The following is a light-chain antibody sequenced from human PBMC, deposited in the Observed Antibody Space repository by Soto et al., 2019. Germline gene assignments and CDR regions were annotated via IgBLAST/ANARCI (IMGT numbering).Light chain of an antibody. CDR2: EVS. J-gene: IGLJ3*02. V-gene: IGLV2-14*01. CDR3: SSCTSSSTLA. Sequence: QLVLTQPASVAGSPGQWITISCTGTSSDVGGYNYVSWYQQHPGKAPKLIIFEVSNRPSGVSPRFSGSKSGNTASLTISGLQAEDEADYYCSSCTSSSTLAFGGGTKLTVL. CDR1: SSDVGGYNY.